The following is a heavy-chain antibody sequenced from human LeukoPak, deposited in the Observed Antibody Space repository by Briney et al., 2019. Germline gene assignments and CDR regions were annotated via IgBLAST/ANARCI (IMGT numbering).Heavy chain of an antibody. J-gene: IGHJ4*02. V-gene: IGHV4-38-2*01. CDR2: IYHSGST. Sequence: PSETLSLTCAVSGYSISSGYYWGWIRQPPGKGLEWIGSIYHSGSTYYNPSLKSPVTISVDTFKNQFSLKLSSVTAADTAVYYCARRRTIGYFDYWGQGTLVTVSS. CDR3: ARRRTIGYFDY. CDR1: GYSISSGYY. D-gene: IGHD1-1*01.